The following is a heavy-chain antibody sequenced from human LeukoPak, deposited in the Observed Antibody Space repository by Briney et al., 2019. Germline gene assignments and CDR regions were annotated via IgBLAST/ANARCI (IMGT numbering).Heavy chain of an antibody. V-gene: IGHV1-69*05. CDR3: ARGTGDYGDSHFDY. CDR1: GGTFSSYA. CDR2: IIPIFGTA. Sequence: SVKVSCKASGGTFSSYAISWVRQAPGQGLEWMGGIIPIFGTANYAQKFQGRVTITTDESTSTAYMELSSLRSDDTAVYYCARGTGDYGDSHFDYWGQGTLVTVSS. D-gene: IGHD4-17*01. J-gene: IGHJ4*02.